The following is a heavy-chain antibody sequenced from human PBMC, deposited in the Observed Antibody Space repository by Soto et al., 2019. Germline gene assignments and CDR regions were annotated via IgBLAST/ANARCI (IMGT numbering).Heavy chain of an antibody. J-gene: IGHJ6*02. Sequence: ASVKVSCKAFGYTFTTYGVTWVRQVPGQGLEWMGWISAYSGNTNYTKKFQGRVTLTTDTSTSTVHMELRSLRFDDTAVYYCANQRDSSGWAYGMDVWGQGTTVTVS. CDR2: ISAYSGNT. V-gene: IGHV1-18*01. D-gene: IGHD6-19*01. CDR3: ANQRDSSGWAYGMDV. CDR1: GYTFTTYG.